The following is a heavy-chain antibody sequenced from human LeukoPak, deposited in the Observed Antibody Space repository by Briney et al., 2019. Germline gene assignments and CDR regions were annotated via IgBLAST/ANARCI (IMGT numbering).Heavy chain of an antibody. CDR2: ISYDGSNK. CDR1: GFTFSSYG. CDR3: AKDVGSGGYSYGWRYYYYGMDV. Sequence: GGSLRLSCAASGFTFSSYGMHWVRQAPGKGLEWVAVISYDGSNKYYADSVKGRFTISRDNSKNTLYLQMNSLRAEGTAVYYCAKDVGSGGYSYGWRYYYYGMDVWGQGTTVTVSS. J-gene: IGHJ6*02. V-gene: IGHV3-30*18. D-gene: IGHD5-18*01.